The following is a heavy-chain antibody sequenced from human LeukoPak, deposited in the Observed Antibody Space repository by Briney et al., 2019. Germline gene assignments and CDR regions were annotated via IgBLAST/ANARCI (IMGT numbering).Heavy chain of an antibody. CDR2: ISGSGGST. Sequence: GGSLRLSCAASGFTFSSYAMSWVRQAPGKGLEWVSAISGSGGSTYYADSVKGRFTISRDNSKNTLYLQMNSLRAEDTAVYYCAQSGLPQLLYYYYMDVWGKGTTVTVSS. CDR3: AQSGLPQLLYYYYMDV. J-gene: IGHJ6*03. V-gene: IGHV3-23*01. D-gene: IGHD3/OR15-3a*01. CDR1: GFTFSSYA.